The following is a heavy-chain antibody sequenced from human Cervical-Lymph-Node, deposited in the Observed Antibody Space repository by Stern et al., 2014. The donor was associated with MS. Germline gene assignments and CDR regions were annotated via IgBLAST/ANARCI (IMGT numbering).Heavy chain of an antibody. CDR1: GYTFIDYY. Sequence: VQLVQSGADVKKHGASVTVSCRTSGYTFIDYYIHWVRQAPGQGLEWMGIINLSDGATTYAQKFQGRVTMTRDTSTNTAYMQLGSLTSEDTAVFFCAREGADNDAFDVWGQGTMVTVSS. J-gene: IGHJ3*01. D-gene: IGHD1-26*01. CDR3: AREGADNDAFDV. CDR2: INLSDGAT. V-gene: IGHV1-46*03.